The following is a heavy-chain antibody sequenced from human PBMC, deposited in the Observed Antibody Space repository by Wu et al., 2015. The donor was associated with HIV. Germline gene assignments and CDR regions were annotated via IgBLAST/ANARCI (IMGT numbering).Heavy chain of an antibody. Sequence: QVQLVQSGAGLKKPGSEVKVSCKASGGTFSSFAISWVRQAPGQGFEWVGGIIPLFDSATYAPTLEGRVTITADESTSTSFLQVRSLRSEDTAVYYCARVGGSSWYREFDLWGQGTMVTVSS. CDR2: IIPLFDSA. V-gene: IGHV1-69*12. CDR1: GGTFSSFA. D-gene: IGHD6-13*01. J-gene: IGHJ3*01. CDR3: ARVGGSSWYREFDL.